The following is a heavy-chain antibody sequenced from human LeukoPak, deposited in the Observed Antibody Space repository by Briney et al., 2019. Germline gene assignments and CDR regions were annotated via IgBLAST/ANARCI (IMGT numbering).Heavy chain of an antibody. D-gene: IGHD3-10*01. Sequence: NTGGSLRLSCAASGFTFSSYSMNWVRQAPGKGLEWVSSISSSSSYIYYADSVKGRFTISRDNSKNTLYLQMSSLRAEDTAVYYCVKDAVTMVRGVIMYGSAKNWFDPWGQGTLVTVSS. V-gene: IGHV3-21*01. CDR2: ISSSSSYI. CDR3: VKDAVTMVRGVIMYGSAKNWFDP. J-gene: IGHJ5*02. CDR1: GFTFSSYS.